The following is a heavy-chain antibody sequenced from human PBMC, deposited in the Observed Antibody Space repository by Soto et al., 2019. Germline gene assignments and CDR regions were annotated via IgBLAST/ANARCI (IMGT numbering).Heavy chain of an antibody. J-gene: IGHJ4*02. CDR3: VRGNGYSNGRIDY. CDR2: IWYDGSNK. CDR1: GFTFRSHG. V-gene: IGHV3-33*01. D-gene: IGHD5-18*01. Sequence: QVQIVESGGGVVQPGRSLILSCAASGFTFRSHGMHWVRQAPGKGLEWVAVIWYDGSNKYYADSVKGRFTISRDNSKNTVYLQMNSPRAEDTAVYYCVRGNGYSNGRIDYWGQGTLVTVSS.